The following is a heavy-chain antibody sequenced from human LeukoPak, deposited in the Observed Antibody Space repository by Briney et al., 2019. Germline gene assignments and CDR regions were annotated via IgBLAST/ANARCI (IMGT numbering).Heavy chain of an antibody. CDR1: GFTFSSYG. J-gene: IGHJ4*02. V-gene: IGHV3-30*02. Sequence: GGSLRLSCAASGFTFSSYGMHWVRQAPGKGLEWVAFIRYDGSNKYYADSVKGRFTISRDNSKNTLYLQMNSLRAEDTAVYYCAKGGDPFSYYDILTGYYLDYWGQGTLVTVSS. D-gene: IGHD3-9*01. CDR3: AKGGDPFSYYDILTGYYLDY. CDR2: IRYDGSNK.